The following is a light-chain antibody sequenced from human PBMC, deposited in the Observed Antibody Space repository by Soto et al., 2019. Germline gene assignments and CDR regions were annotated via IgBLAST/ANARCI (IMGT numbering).Light chain of an antibody. CDR3: CSYAGSSTGV. CDR2: GVS. CDR1: SSDVGSYNF. Sequence: QSAPTQPASVSGSPGQSITISCSGTSSDVGSYNFVSWYQQHPGKAPKLMIYGVSKRPSGISNRFSGSKSGYTASPTISGLQAEDEADYYCCSYAGSSTGVFGGGTKLTVL. J-gene: IGLJ3*02. V-gene: IGLV2-23*02.